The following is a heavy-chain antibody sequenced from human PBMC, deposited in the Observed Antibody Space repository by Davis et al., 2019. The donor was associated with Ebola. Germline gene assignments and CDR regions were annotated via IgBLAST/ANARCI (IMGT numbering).Heavy chain of an antibody. J-gene: IGHJ5*02. D-gene: IGHD6-13*01. CDR3: ARGPTRYSSSHWFDP. CDR2: INHSGST. CDR1: GGSFSGYY. V-gene: IGHV4-34*01. Sequence: PSETLSLTCAVYGGSFSGYYWSWIRQPPGKGLEWIGEINHSGSTNYNPSLKSRATMSVDTSMNQFSLKLSSLTAADTAVYYCARGPTRYSSSHWFDPWGQGTLVTVSS.